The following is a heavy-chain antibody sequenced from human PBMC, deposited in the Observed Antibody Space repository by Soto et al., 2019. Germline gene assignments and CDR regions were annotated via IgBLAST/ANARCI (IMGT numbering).Heavy chain of an antibody. V-gene: IGHV5-10-1*01. J-gene: IGHJ6*02. CDR1: GYSFTSYW. D-gene: IGHD1-1*01. CDR3: ARLVTLGTGTEYYYYGMDV. CDR2: IDPSDSYT. Sequence: GESLKISCKGSGYSFTSYWISWVRQMPGKGLEWMGRIDPSDSYTNYSPSFQGHVTISADKSISTAYLQWSSLKASDTAMYYCARLVTLGTGTEYYYYGMDVWGQGTTVTVSS.